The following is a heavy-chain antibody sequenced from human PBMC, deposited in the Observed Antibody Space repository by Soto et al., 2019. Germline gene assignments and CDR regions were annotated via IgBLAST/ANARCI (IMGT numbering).Heavy chain of an antibody. V-gene: IGHV3-23*01. CDR1: GFTFSSYA. CDR2: ISGSGGST. D-gene: IGHD2-2*01. CDR3: ARGTLGYCSSTSCYDPAYYYYGMDV. Sequence: GGSLRLSCAASGFTFSSYAMSWVRQAPGKGLEWVSAISGSGGSTYYADSVKGRFTISRDNSKNTLYLQMNSLRAEDTAVYYCARGTLGYCSSTSCYDPAYYYYGMDVWGQGTTVTVSS. J-gene: IGHJ6*02.